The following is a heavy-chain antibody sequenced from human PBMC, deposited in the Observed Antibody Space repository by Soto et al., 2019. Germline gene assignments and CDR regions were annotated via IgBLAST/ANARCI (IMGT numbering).Heavy chain of an antibody. CDR3: ARGHSAVAGHGDWFDP. CDR2: IIPIFGTA. D-gene: IGHD6-19*01. V-gene: IGHV1-69*01. Sequence: QVQLVQSGAEVKKPGSSVKVSCKASGGTFSSYAISWVRQAPGQGLEWMGGIIPIFGTANYAQKFQGRVTITADESTSTAYMELSSLRAEDTAVYYCARGHSAVAGHGDWFDPWGQGTLVTVSS. J-gene: IGHJ5*02. CDR1: GGTFSSYA.